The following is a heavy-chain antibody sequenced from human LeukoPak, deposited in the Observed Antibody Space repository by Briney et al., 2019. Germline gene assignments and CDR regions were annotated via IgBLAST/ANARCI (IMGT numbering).Heavy chain of an antibody. J-gene: IGHJ4*02. CDR1: GGSISDSY. Sequence: SETLSLTCTVSGGSISDSYWSWIRQSPGKGLEWIGYINYRGSTEYNPSLKSRVTISVDTSKNQFSLKLSSVTAADTAVYYCARHYSSSSGFDYWGQGTLVTVSS. D-gene: IGHD6-6*01. V-gene: IGHV4-59*08. CDR3: ARHYSSSSGFDY. CDR2: INYRGST.